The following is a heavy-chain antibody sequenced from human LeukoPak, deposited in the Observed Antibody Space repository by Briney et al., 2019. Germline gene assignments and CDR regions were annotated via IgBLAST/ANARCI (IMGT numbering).Heavy chain of an antibody. CDR1: GFTFSNYW. CDR2: IKYDGSAT. Sequence: GGSLRLSCAASGFTFSNYWMHWIRQVPGKGLVWVSHIKYDGSATNYADSVKGRFTISRDNAKNTLYLQMNSLRAEDTAVYYCVSGSLQSGYNFDYWGQGALVTVSS. D-gene: IGHD3-3*01. J-gene: IGHJ4*02. V-gene: IGHV3-74*01. CDR3: VSGSLQSGYNFDY.